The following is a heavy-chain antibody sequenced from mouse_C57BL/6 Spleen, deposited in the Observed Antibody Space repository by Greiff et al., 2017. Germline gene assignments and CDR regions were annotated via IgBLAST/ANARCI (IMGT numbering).Heavy chain of an antibody. V-gene: IGHV1-64*01. CDR3: ARDDYDKGVYAMDY. CDR2: IHPTSGST. J-gene: IGHJ4*01. D-gene: IGHD2-4*01. CDR1: GYTFTSYW. Sequence: QVQLQQPGAELVKPGASVQLSCKASGYTFTSYWMHWVKQRPGQGLEWIGMIHPTSGSTNYNEKFKSKATLTVDKSSSTAYMQLSSLTSEDSAVYYCARDDYDKGVYAMDYWGQGTSVTVSS.